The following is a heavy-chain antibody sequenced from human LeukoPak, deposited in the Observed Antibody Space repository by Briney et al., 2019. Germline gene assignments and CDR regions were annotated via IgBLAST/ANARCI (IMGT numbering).Heavy chain of an antibody. J-gene: IGHJ5*02. V-gene: IGHV4-61*01. D-gene: IGHD3-10*01. CDR3: ARENYLGWFDP. CDR1: GGSFSSGSYY. Sequence: SETLSLTCTVSGGSFSSGSYYWSWIRQPPGKGLEWIGYIYYSGSTNYNPSLKSRVTISVDTSKNQFSLKLSSVTAADTAVYYCARENYLGWFDPWGQGTLVTVSS. CDR2: IYYSGST.